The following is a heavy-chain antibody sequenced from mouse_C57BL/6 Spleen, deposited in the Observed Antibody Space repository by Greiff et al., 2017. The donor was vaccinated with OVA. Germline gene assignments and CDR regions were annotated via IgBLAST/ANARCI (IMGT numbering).Heavy chain of an antibody. D-gene: IGHD4-1*01. J-gene: IGHJ2*01. CDR1: GYTFTSYW. CDR2: IYPSDSET. CDR3: ARKEGWDDY. Sequence: VQLQQPGAELVRPGSSVKLSCKASGYTFTSYWMDWVKQRPGQGLEWIGNIYPSDSETHYNQKFKDKATLTVDKSSSTAYMQLSSLTSEDSAVYYCARKEGWDDYWGQGTTLTVSS. V-gene: IGHV1-61*01.